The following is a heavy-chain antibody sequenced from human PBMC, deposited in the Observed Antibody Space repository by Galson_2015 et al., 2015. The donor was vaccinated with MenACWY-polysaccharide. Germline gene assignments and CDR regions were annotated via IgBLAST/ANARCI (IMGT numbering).Heavy chain of an antibody. CDR1: GYTFTSYD. J-gene: IGHJ4*02. V-gene: IGHV1-8*01. CDR2: MNPNSGNT. D-gene: IGHD3-9*01. Sequence: SVKVSCKASGYTFTSYDINWVRQATGQGLEWMGWMNPNSGNTGYARKFQGRVTMTRNTSISTAYMELSSLRSEDTAVYYCARVNYDILTPIIDYWGQGTLVTVSS. CDR3: ARVNYDILTPIIDY.